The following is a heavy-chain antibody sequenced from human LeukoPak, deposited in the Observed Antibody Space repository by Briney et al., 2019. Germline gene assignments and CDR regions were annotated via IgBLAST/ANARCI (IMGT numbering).Heavy chain of an antibody. D-gene: IGHD3-10*01. Sequence: PGGSLRLSCAASGFTFSSYEMNWVRQAPGKGLEWVSYISSSGSTIYYADSVKGRFTISRDNSKNTLYLQMNSLRAEDTAVYYCAKVYVGAGSDYYYMDVWGKGTTVTVSS. J-gene: IGHJ6*03. V-gene: IGHV3-48*03. CDR2: ISSSGSTI. CDR1: GFTFSSYE. CDR3: AKVYVGAGSDYYYMDV.